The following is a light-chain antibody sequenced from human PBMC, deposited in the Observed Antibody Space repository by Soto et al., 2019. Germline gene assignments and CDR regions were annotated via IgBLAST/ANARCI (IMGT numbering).Light chain of an antibody. CDR2: GAA. Sequence: EIVLTQSPATLSLSPGERATLSCRASQSVSRFLAWYQQKPGQAPRLLIYGAANRATGIPPRFRGSGSGTDFTLTISSLEPEDFAVYYCLQRSDLPRTFGQGTKLEI. J-gene: IGKJ2*01. CDR3: LQRSDLPRT. V-gene: IGKV3-11*01. CDR1: QSVSRF.